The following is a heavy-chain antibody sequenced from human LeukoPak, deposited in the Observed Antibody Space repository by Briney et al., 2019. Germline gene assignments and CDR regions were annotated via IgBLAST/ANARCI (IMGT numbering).Heavy chain of an antibody. D-gene: IGHD5-18*01. Sequence: GGSLRLSCAASGFTFSSYAMTRVRQAPGKGLEWVSPISAGGGSTYYADSVKGRFTISRDNSKNTLYLQMNSLRAEDTAVYYCAKGGQLWPSYLDYWGQGTLVTVSS. CDR3: AKGGQLWPSYLDY. J-gene: IGHJ4*02. CDR1: GFTFSSYA. V-gene: IGHV3-23*01. CDR2: ISAGGGST.